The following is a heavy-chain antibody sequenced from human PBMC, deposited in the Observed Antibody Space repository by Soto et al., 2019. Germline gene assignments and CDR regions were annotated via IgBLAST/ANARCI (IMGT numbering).Heavy chain of an antibody. Sequence: GGSLRLSCAASGFTFSDYYMSWIRQAPGKGLEWVSYISSSGTTIYYAGSVRGRFTISRDNAKNSLYLQMNSLRAEDTAVYYCAREYELLWFGGYYYYMDVWGKGTTVTVSS. J-gene: IGHJ6*03. CDR2: ISSSGTTI. D-gene: IGHD3-10*01. CDR1: GFTFSDYY. CDR3: AREYELLWFGGYYYYMDV. V-gene: IGHV3-11*01.